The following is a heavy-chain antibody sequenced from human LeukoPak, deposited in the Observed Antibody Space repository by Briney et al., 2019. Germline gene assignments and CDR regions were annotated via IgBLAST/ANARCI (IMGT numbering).Heavy chain of an antibody. CDR3: ARILEGSGAAFDI. J-gene: IGHJ3*02. CDR1: GGSMNNYY. V-gene: IGHV4-59*01. Sequence: SETLSLTCIVSGGSMNNYYWSWIRQPPGKGLEWIAYIHYTGITNYNPFLKSLVTRSLDTSKSQFSLKLNSVTAADTAFYYCARILEGSGAAFDIWGQGTMVTVSS. CDR2: IHYTGIT. D-gene: IGHD3-3*02.